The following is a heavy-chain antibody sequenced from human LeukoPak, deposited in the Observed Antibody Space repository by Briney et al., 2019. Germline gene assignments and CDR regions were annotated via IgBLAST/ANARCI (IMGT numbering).Heavy chain of an antibody. CDR1: GGSFSGYY. J-gene: IGHJ4*02. D-gene: IGHD3-10*01. CDR3: ARAHCSSTSCYGSGSYYNVHYFDY. V-gene: IGHV4-34*01. Sequence: SETLSLTCAVYGGSFSGYYWSWIRQPPGEGLEWIGEINHSGSTNYNPSLKSRVTISVDTSKNQFSLKLSSVTAADTAVYYCARAHCSSTSCYGSGSYYNVHYFDYWGQGTLVTVSS. CDR2: INHSGST.